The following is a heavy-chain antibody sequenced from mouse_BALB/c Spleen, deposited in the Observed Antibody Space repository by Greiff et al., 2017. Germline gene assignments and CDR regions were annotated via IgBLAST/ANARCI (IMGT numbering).Heavy chain of an antibody. CDR3: ARLTGTRGNWYFDV. CDR1: GYTFTSYT. Sequence: VKLQQSAAELARPGASVKMSCKASGYTFTSYTMHWVKQRPGQGLEWIGYINPSSGYTEYNQKFKDKTTLTADKSSSTAYMQLSSLTSEDSAVYYCARLTGTRGNWYFDVWGAGTTVTVSS. D-gene: IGHD4-1*01. J-gene: IGHJ1*01. V-gene: IGHV1-4*02. CDR2: INPSSGYT.